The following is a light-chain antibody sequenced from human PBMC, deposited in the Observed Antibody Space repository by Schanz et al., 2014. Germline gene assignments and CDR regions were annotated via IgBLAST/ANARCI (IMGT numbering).Light chain of an antibody. CDR3: YSYAGAPSWV. Sequence: QSVLTQPASVSGSPGQSITISCTGTSSDVGRYNFVSWYQQHPDKAPKLMIYDVSNRPSGVSNRFSGSKSANTASLTISGLQAEDEAYYYCYSYAGAPSWVFGGGTKLTVL. CDR2: DVS. CDR1: SSDVGRYNF. J-gene: IGLJ3*02. V-gene: IGLV2-14*03.